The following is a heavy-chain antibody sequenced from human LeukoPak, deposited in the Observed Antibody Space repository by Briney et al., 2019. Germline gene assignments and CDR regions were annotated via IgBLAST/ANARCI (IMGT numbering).Heavy chain of an antibody. V-gene: IGHV4-59*02. CDR3: ARGSDSSGWRRFDY. Sequence: PSETLSLTCTVSGDSVSSYYGSWIRQPPGKGLRWMGYIYYGGSTNYNPSLKSRVTVSVDSSKNQFSLRLTSVTAADTALYYCARGSDSSGWRRFDYWGQGILVTVSS. CDR1: GDSVSSYY. J-gene: IGHJ4*02. CDR2: IYYGGST. D-gene: IGHD6-19*01.